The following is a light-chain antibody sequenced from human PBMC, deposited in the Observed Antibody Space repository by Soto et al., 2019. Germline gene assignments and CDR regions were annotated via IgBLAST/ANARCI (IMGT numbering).Light chain of an antibody. CDR2: GAS. CDR3: QQYGSSPT. Sequence: EIVLTQSPGTLSLSPGERATLSCRASQSVTSSSLAWYQQQPGQAPRLLIYGASSRASGIPARFSGRGSGTDFTLTISRLEPEDFAVYYCQQYGSSPTFGQGTRLEIK. J-gene: IGKJ5*01. V-gene: IGKV3-20*01. CDR1: QSVTSSS.